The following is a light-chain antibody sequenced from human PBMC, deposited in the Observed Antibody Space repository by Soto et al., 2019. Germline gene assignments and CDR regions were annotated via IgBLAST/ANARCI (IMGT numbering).Light chain of an antibody. CDR3: QQYGTSRHGT. V-gene: IGKV3-20*01. J-gene: IGKJ1*01. CDR2: GAS. CDR1: QSVSSTY. Sequence: EIVLTQSPCALSLSPGERATLSCRTSQSVSSTYLAWYQQKPGQAPRLLIYGASSRATGIPDRFSGSGSGTDFTLTISRLEPEDFAVYYCQQYGTSRHGTFGQGTKVDIK.